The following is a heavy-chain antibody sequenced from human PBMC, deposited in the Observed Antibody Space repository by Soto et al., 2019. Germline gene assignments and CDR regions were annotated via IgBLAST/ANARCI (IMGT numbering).Heavy chain of an antibody. Sequence: QVQLVQSGAELKKPGSSVNISCKASGGIFSNYAINWVRQAPGQGLEWMGGAIPILGIANYAQKLKGRVTVTADESTRTAYMELSGLTSDDTAVYYCAKGHGGMEVIYYYGLDVWGQGTTVTVSS. D-gene: IGHD2-8*01. CDR2: AIPILGIA. CDR3: AKGHGGMEVIYYYGLDV. V-gene: IGHV1-69*01. CDR1: GGIFSNYA. J-gene: IGHJ6*02.